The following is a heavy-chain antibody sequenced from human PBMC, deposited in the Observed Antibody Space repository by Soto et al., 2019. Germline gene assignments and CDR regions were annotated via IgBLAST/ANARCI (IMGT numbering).Heavy chain of an antibody. J-gene: IGHJ6*03. CDR3: AKSTYSSQPNYYYYYYMDV. CDR1: GFTFSSYA. CDR2: ISGSGGST. D-gene: IGHD2-15*01. Sequence: GGSLRLSCAASGFTFSSYAMSWVRQAPGKGLEWVSAISGSGGSTYYADSVKGRFTISRDNSKNTLYLQMNSLRAEDTAVYYCAKSTYSSQPNYYYYYYMDVWGKGTTVTVSS. V-gene: IGHV3-23*01.